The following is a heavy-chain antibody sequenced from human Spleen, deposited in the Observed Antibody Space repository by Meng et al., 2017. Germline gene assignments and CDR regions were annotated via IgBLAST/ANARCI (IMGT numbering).Heavy chain of an antibody. D-gene: IGHD6-13*01. Sequence: VQLVQSGAEVKGPGAPVKVSCKPSGYPFPAYYIHWVRQAPGQGLEWMGHIIPNSGDTLYAPKFQGRVSMTADTSIGTAYVELSGLRSDDTAMYYCARDEDISAAGKLFGDYWGQGTLVTVSS. CDR3: ARDEDISAAGKLFGDY. J-gene: IGHJ4*02. CDR1: GYPFPAYY. V-gene: IGHV1-2*06. CDR2: IIPNSGDT.